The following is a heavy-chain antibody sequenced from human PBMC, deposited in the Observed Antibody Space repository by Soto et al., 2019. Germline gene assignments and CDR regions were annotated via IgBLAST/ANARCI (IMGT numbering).Heavy chain of an antibody. CDR1: GFTFSYYY. Sequence: PAVCLRLSWAASGFTFSYYYMSWIRQAPGKGLEWVSYISYSGSTIYYAVSVKGRFTISRDNAKNSLYLQMNSLRAEDTAVYYCARDNLAFDIWGQGTMVTVS. CDR3: ARDNLAFDI. CDR2: ISYSGSTI. V-gene: IGHV3-11*01. J-gene: IGHJ3*02.